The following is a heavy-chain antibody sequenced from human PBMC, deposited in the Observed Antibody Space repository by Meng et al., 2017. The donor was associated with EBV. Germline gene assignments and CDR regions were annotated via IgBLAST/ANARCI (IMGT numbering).Heavy chain of an antibody. V-gene: IGHV1-69*01. CDR1: GGTFRSDA. CDR2: LIPMSDAP. D-gene: IGHD3-10*01. Sequence: HGQWVQSGFELRSPGASVKVACESSGGTFRSDAISWVRQAPGQGLEWMGGLIPMSDAPHYAQKFQGRVTITADESTSTHYMDLSGLRSEDTAVYYCASESGRGFTPDYWGQGTLVTVSS. CDR3: ASESGRGFTPDY. J-gene: IGHJ4*02.